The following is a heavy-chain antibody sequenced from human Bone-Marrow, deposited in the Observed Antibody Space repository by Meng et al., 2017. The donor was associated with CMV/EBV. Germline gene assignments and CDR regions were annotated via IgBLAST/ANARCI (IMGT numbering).Heavy chain of an antibody. CDR1: GFTFSSYS. V-gene: IGHV3-21*01. D-gene: IGHD2-2*02. J-gene: IGHJ6*02. CDR2: ISSSSYI. Sequence: GGSLRLSCAASGFTFSSYSMNWVRQAPGKGLEWVSSISSSSYIYYADSVKGRFTISRDNAKNSLYLQMNSLRAEDTAVYYCAREVGYCSSTSCYIAGMDVWGQGTTVTVSS. CDR3: AREVGYCSSTSCYIAGMDV.